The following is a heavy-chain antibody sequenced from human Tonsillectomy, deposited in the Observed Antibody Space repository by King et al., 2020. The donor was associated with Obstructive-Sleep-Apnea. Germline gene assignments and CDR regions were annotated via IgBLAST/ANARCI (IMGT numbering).Heavy chain of an antibody. CDR3: ARRTDYFSPFDF. V-gene: IGHV4-59*08. Sequence: QLQESGPGLGKPSETLSLPCPVSVASTRGYYWSGFRHPPGRGLGWIGYIFSFGTTNYNPPLKSRVTISLDTSKNQFSLRLSSVTAADTAVYFCARRTDYFSPFDFWGQGTLVTVSS. CDR1: VASTRGYY. J-gene: IGHJ4*02. CDR2: IFSFGTT. D-gene: IGHD3-9*01.